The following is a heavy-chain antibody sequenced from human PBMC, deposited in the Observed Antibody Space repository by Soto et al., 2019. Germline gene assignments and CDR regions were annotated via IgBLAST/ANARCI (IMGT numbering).Heavy chain of an antibody. CDR2: LYYSGTT. D-gene: IGHD4-17*01. J-gene: IGHJ4*02. CDR1: GGSLSSSSYF. V-gene: IGHV4-39*01. Sequence: SETLSLTCTVSGGSLSSSSYFWVWIRQPPGKGLEWIGNLYYSGTTYYNPSLKSRVTISVDTSKNQFSLRLSSVTAADTAVYYCTSLDYGDFGIDYWGQGTLVTVPS. CDR3: TSLDYGDFGIDY.